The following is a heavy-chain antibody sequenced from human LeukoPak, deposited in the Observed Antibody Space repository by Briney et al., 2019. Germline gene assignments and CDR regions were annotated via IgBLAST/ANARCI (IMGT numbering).Heavy chain of an antibody. J-gene: IGHJ6*02. V-gene: IGHV3-21*01. CDR1: GFTFSSYS. Sequence: GGSLRLSCAASGFTFSSYSMNWVRQAPGKGLEWVSSISSSGSYINYADSVKGRFTISRDNAKNSLYLQMDSLRAEDTAVYYCARGPDYGDYARPDYYYYGMDVWGQGTTVTVSS. CDR2: ISSSGSYI. CDR3: ARGPDYGDYARPDYYYYGMDV. D-gene: IGHD4-17*01.